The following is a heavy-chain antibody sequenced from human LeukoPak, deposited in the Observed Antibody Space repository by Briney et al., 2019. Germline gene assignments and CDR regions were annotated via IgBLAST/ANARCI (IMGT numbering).Heavy chain of an antibody. CDR1: GGSISSYY. V-gene: IGHV4-59*06. Sequence: SETLSLTCTVSGGSISSYYWSWIRQPPGKDLEWIGYIYYSGSSYYNPSLKSRLTMSVDTSKSQFSLKLSSVAAADTAVYFCARGRDYSDYWGQGTLVAVSS. CDR3: ARGRDYSDY. J-gene: IGHJ4*02. CDR2: IYYSGSS.